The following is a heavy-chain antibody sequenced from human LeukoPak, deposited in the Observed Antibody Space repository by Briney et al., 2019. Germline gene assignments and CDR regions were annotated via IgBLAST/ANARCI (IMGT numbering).Heavy chain of an antibody. CDR2: ISYDGSNK. J-gene: IGHJ4*02. CDR3: ARDHPPFDY. CDR1: GFTFSTYG. V-gene: IGHV3-30*03. Sequence: GGSLRLSCAASGFTFSTYGMHWVRQAPGKGLEWVAVISYDGSNKYYADSVKGRFTISRDNSKNTLYLQMNSLRAEDTAVYYCARDHPPFDYWGQGTLVTVSS.